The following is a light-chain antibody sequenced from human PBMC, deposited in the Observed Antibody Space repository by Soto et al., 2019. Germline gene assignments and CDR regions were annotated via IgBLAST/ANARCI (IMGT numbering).Light chain of an antibody. Sequence: EIVLTQSPATLSLSPGERATLSCRASLRVSSYLAWYQQKPCQAHKLLIYYVYNRATGIPARFSGSGSGTDFTLTISSLEPEDFAVYYCQQRRRTFGQGTKLEIK. V-gene: IGKV3-11*01. CDR2: YVY. CDR3: QQRRRT. J-gene: IGKJ2*01. CDR1: LRVSSY.